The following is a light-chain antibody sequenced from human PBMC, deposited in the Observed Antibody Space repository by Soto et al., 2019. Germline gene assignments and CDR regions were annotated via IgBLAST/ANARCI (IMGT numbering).Light chain of an antibody. CDR2: GAS. V-gene: IGKV3D-15*01. Sequence: ETVMTQSPATLPVSPGERATLSCRAGQSVRSNLAWYQQKPGQPPRLLIYGASSRATGIPARFSGSGSGTEFTLTISSLQSEDFAVYYCQQYNNWPRTFGQGTKVDIK. CDR3: QQYNNWPRT. J-gene: IGKJ1*01. CDR1: QSVRSN.